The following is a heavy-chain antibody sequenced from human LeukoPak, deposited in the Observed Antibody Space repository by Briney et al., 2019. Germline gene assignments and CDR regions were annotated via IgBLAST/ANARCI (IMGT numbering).Heavy chain of an antibody. D-gene: IGHD3-22*01. Sequence: VASVKVSCKASGYTFTRYGISWVRQAPGQGLEWMGWISANNGDTNSAQKFQGRVTMTTDTSTTTAYMELRSLRSDDTAVYYCAREGSLYDSGNYYLSWFDPWGQGTLVTVSS. V-gene: IGHV1-18*01. CDR2: ISANNGDT. CDR3: AREGSLYDSGNYYLSWFDP. CDR1: GYTFTRYG. J-gene: IGHJ5*02.